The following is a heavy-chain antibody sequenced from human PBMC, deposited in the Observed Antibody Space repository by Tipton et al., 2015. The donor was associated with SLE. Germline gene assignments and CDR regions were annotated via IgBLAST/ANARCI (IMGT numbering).Heavy chain of an antibody. CDR1: GGPISSSSHY. CDR2: IYYGGTT. V-gene: IGHV4-39*01. J-gene: IGHJ3*02. CDR3: ARVPGKYQLPVNDAFDI. Sequence: TLSLTCTVSGGPISSSSHYWGWIRQPPGKALEWIGNIYYGGTTYPNPSLESRVTMSVDTSKNQFSLKMMSVTATDTAVYYCARVPGKYQLPVNDAFDIWGQGTMVTVSS. D-gene: IGHD2-2*01.